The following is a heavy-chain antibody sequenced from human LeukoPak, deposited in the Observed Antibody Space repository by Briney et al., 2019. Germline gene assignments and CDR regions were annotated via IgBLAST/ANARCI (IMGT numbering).Heavy chain of an antibody. V-gene: IGHV3-7*01. CDR2: IKQDGSEK. J-gene: IGHJ4*02. CDR3: ARALDSSSSRYQAFEE. CDR1: GFTFSRYW. Sequence: GGSLRLSRAASGFTFSRYWMSWVRQAPGKGLEWVANIKQDGSEKYYVDSVKGRFTISRDNAKSSLYLQMNSLRAEDTAVYYCARALDSSSSRYQAFEEWGQGTLVTVSS. D-gene: IGHD2-2*01.